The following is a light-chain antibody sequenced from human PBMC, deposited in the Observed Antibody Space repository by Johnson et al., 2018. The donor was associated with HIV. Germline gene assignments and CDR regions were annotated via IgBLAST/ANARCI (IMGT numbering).Light chain of an antibody. CDR3: GTWESGLSGGLCL. Sequence: SVLTQPPSVSAAPGQKVTISCSGSSSNIGNNYVSWYQQLPGTAPKLLIYEDNKRPSGIPDRFSGSKSGTSATLGITGLQTGDEADYYCGTWESGLSGGLCLCGPGTKVTVL. V-gene: IGLV1-51*02. J-gene: IGLJ1*01. CDR1: SSNIGNNY. CDR2: EDN.